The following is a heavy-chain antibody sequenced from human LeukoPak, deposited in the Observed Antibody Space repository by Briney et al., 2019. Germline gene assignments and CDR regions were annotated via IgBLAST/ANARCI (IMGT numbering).Heavy chain of an antibody. D-gene: IGHD3-10*01. V-gene: IGHV4-30-4*07. CDR3: ASVIWFGELFPPS. CDR1: GGSISSGGYS. J-gene: IGHJ5*02. CDR2: IYYSGST. Sequence: SQTLSLTCAVSGGSISSGGYSWSWIRQPPGKGLEWIGYIYYSGSTYYNPSLKSRVTISVDTSKNQFSLKLSSVTAADTAVYYCASVIWFGELFPPSWGQGTLVTVSS.